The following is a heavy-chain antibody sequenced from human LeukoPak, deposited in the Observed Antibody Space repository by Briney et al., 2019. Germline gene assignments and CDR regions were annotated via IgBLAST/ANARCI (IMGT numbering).Heavy chain of an antibody. V-gene: IGHV4-34*01. CDR2: INHSGST. CDR3: ARDGPYYYDSSGYYPTNDY. J-gene: IGHJ4*02. CDR1: GGSFSGYY. Sequence: SETLSLTCAVYGGSFSGYYWSWIRQPPGKGLEWIGEINHSGSTNYNPSLKSRVTMSVDTSKNQFSLKLSSVTAADTAVYYGARDGPYYYDSSGYYPTNDYWGQGTLVTVSS. D-gene: IGHD3-22*01.